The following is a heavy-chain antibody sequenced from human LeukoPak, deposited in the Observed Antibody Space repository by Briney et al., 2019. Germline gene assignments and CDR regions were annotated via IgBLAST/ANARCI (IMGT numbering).Heavy chain of an antibody. CDR3: ARQAAMLHDY. CDR2: IDHNGNT. V-gene: IGHV4-39*01. Sequence: SETLSLTCTVSSGSICRSSYSWGWIRQPPGKGLEWIVRIDHNGNTLYNPALKSRVTMSVDLSKNEFSLKLRSVTAADTAVYYCARQAAMLHDYWGQGILVTAS. J-gene: IGHJ4*02. CDR1: SGSICRSSYS. D-gene: IGHD2-2*01.